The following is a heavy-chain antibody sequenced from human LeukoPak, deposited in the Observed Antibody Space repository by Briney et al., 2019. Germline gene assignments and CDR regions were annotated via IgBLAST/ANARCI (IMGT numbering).Heavy chain of an antibody. V-gene: IGHV3-21*01. Sequence: GGSLRLSCAASGFTFSSYSMNWVRQAPGKGLEWVSSISSSSSYIYYADSVKGRFTISRDNAKNSLYLQMNSLRAEDTAVYYCARGEGSSWRHTYYCDYWGQGTLVTVSS. CDR2: ISSSSSYI. D-gene: IGHD6-13*01. CDR1: GFTFSSYS. CDR3: ARGEGSSWRHTYYCDY. J-gene: IGHJ4*02.